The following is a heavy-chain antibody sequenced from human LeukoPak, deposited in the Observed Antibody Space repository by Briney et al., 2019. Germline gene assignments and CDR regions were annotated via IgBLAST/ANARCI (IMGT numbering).Heavy chain of an antibody. CDR2: ISGSGGST. Sequence: GGSLRLSCAASGFTFSDYAMSWVRQAPAKGLEWVSAISGSGGSTYYADSVKGRFTISRDNAKNSLYLQMNSLRAEDTAVYYCARDRNVFDYSLYYYYGMDVWGQGTTVTVSS. J-gene: IGHJ6*02. V-gene: IGHV3-23*01. CDR3: ARDRNVFDYSLYYYYGMDV. CDR1: GFTFSDYA. D-gene: IGHD4-11*01.